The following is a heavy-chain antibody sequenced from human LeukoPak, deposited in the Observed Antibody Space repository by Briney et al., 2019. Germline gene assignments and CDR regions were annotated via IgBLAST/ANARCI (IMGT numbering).Heavy chain of an antibody. CDR1: GFPFSDYY. D-gene: IGHD3-3*01. CDR3: ARPAIKIFGVDAIDY. CDR2: ISSSGSTI. V-gene: IGHV3-11*04. Sequence: GGSLRLSFAASGFPFSDYYMSWIRQAPGKGLEGVSYISSSGSTIYYADSVKGRFTISRDNAKNSLYLQMNSLRAEDTAVYYCARPAIKIFGVDAIDYWGQGTLVTVSS. J-gene: IGHJ4*02.